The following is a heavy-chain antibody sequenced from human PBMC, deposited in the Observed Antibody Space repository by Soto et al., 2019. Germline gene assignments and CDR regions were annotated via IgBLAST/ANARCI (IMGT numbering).Heavy chain of an antibody. CDR1: GGSISSAYYS. CDR3: ARGATFYDFWSGPDYFDP. J-gene: IGHJ4*02. D-gene: IGHD3-3*01. V-gene: IGHV4-30-2*01. Sequence: SETLSLTCAVSGGSISSAYYSWSWIRQPPGKGLEWIGYIYQSGTTYYNPSLKSRVTISVDRSKNQFSLDLTSVTAADTAVYYCARGATFYDFWSGPDYFDPWGQGTPVTVSS. CDR2: IYQSGTT.